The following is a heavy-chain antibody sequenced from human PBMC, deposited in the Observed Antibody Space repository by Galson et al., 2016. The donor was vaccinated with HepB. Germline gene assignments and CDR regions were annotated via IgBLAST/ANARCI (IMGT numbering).Heavy chain of an antibody. CDR3: ARDGSGYSSDWYCDY. V-gene: IGHV3-11*06. D-gene: IGHD6-25*01. CDR2: ISARGDYT. Sequence: SLRLSCAASGFIFSDYYMIWVRQAPGKGLEWLSYISARGDYTNYADSVKGRFTISRDNAKKSLYLQMNSLTVEDTALYYCARDGSGYSSDWYCDYWGQGALVTVSS. CDR1: GFIFSDYY. J-gene: IGHJ4*02.